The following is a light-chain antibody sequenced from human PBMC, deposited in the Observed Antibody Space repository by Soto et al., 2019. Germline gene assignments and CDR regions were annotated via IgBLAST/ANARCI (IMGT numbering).Light chain of an antibody. V-gene: IGKV1-27*01. J-gene: IGKJ4*01. Sequence: DIQMTQSPSSLSASVGDRVTITCRASQDLSNYLAWYQQKPGKVPKLLIYAASTLQSGVPSRFSGSGSGTDFTLTISSLQPEDVATYYCQKCNSAPLTFGGGTKVEIK. CDR3: QKCNSAPLT. CDR2: AAS. CDR1: QDLSNY.